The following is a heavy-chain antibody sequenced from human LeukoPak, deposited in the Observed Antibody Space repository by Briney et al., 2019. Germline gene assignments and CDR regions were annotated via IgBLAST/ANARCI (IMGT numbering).Heavy chain of an antibody. Sequence: ASVKVSCKASGYTFTSYGISWVRQAPGQGLEWMGWISAYNGNTNYAQKLQGRVTMTTDTSTNTAYMELRSLRSDDTAVYYCARGSYFCSGGSCYSGYFDYGGQGTLVTVSS. CDR1: GYTFTSYG. V-gene: IGHV1-18*01. D-gene: IGHD2-15*01. CDR3: ARGSYFCSGGSCYSGYFDY. CDR2: ISAYNGNT. J-gene: IGHJ4*02.